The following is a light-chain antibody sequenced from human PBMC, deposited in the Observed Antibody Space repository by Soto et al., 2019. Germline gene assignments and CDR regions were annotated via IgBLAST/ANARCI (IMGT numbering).Light chain of an antibody. Sequence: QSALTQPASVSGSPGQSVTISCTGTSSDVGGYKFVSWYQQHPGKAPKLMIYEVSNRPSGVSSRFSGDKSGNTASLTISRLQAEDEADYYCGSCTGSIYVFGPGTKLPVL. CDR2: EVS. CDR3: GSCTGSIYV. CDR1: SSDVGGYKF. J-gene: IGLJ1*01. V-gene: IGLV2-14*01.